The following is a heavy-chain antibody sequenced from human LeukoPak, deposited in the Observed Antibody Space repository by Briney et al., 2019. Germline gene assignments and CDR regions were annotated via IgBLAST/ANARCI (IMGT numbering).Heavy chain of an antibody. D-gene: IGHD3-22*01. Sequence: ASVKVSCKASGYTFTGYYMHWVRQAPGQGLEWMGWINPNSGGTNYAQKFQGRVTMTRDTSISTAYMELSRLRSDDTAVYYCARGDYYDSSGYHHYFDYRGQGTLVTVSS. CDR1: GYTFTGYY. J-gene: IGHJ4*02. V-gene: IGHV1-2*02. CDR2: INPNSGGT. CDR3: ARGDYYDSSGYHHYFDY.